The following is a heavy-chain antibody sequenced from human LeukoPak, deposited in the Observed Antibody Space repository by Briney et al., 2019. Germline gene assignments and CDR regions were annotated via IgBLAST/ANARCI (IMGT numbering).Heavy chain of an antibody. CDR1: GFTVSIYC. D-gene: IGHD5-12*01. V-gene: IGHV3-30*18. J-gene: IGHJ4*02. CDR2: ISYDGSNK. CDR3: AKDAQTLRGYSGYEGVY. Sequence: PGGSLRLSWAAAGFTVSIYCMDWVRQAPGKGLEWVAVISYDGSNKYYADSVKGRFTISRDNSKNTLYLQMNSLRAEDTAVYYCAKDAQTLRGYSGYEGVYWGQGTLVTVSS.